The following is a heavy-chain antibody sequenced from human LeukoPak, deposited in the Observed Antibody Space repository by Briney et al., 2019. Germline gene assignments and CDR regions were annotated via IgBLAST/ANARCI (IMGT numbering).Heavy chain of an antibody. CDR1: GFTFSSYG. J-gene: IGHJ4*02. V-gene: IGHV3-30*03. CDR3: ERAPGPNFWSGPFDY. D-gene: IGHD3-3*01. Sequence: GGSLRLSCAASGFTFSSYGMHWVRQAPGKGLEWVAVISYDGSNKYYADSVKGRFTISRDNSKNTLYLQMNSLRAEDTAVYYCERAPGPNFWSGPFDYWGQGTLVTVSS. CDR2: ISYDGSNK.